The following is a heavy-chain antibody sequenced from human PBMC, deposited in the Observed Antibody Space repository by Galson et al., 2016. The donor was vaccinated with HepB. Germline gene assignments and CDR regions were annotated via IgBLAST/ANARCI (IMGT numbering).Heavy chain of an antibody. Sequence: QSGAEVKKPGESLKISCKGSGYNFGTYWIAWVRQMPGKGLEWMGFIHPGDYETRYSPSFQGQVTISVDKSITTAYLQWSSLKASDTAMYYCARPADNTVYYFDYWGQGTLVTVSS. CDR1: GYNFGTYW. CDR3: ARPADNTVYYFDY. J-gene: IGHJ4*02. CDR2: IHPGDYET. V-gene: IGHV5-51*01. D-gene: IGHD5/OR15-5a*01.